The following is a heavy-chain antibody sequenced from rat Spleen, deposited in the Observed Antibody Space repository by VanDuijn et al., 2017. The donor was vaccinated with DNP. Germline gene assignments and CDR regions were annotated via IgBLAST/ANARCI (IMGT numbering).Heavy chain of an antibody. CDR1: GFILGDYN. V-gene: IGHV5S10*01. Sequence: EVQVVESGGGLVQPGGSLKLSCAASGFILGDYNMAWVRQAPKKGLDWVATIVHDGSRTYYRDSVKGRFTISRNNVKDTLYLQGDSLRSEDTATYYCTRIGDLHNGGDGDALDAWGQGTSVTVSS. CDR2: IVHDGSRT. CDR3: TRIGDLHNGGDGDALDA. J-gene: IGHJ4*01. D-gene: IGHD1-1*01.